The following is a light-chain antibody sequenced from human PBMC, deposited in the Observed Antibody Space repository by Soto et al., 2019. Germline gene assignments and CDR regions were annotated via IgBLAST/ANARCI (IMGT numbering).Light chain of an antibody. CDR1: QSFSSN. CDR2: GAS. CDR3: QQYNTWPPVT. J-gene: IGKJ4*01. V-gene: IGKV3-15*01. Sequence: EIVMTQSPATLSVSPGERATLFCRASQSFSSNLAWYQQKPGQAPRLLIYGASTRATGIPARFSGSGSGTEFTLTISSLQSEDFAVYYCQQYNTWPPVTFGGGTKVEIK.